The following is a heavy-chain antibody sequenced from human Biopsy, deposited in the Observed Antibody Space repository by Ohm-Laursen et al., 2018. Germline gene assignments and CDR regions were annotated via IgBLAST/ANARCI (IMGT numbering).Heavy chain of an antibody. CDR3: ARHPTGFWFDP. CDR1: GDSISTSTTYY. V-gene: IGHV4-39*01. Sequence: SDTLSLTCTVSGDSISTSTTYYWAWLRQPPGKGLEWIGSIYNSETTFYNPSLKSRVAISVDTSTNQFSLKVSSVTAADTALYYCARHPTGFWFDPWGYGTLVTVSS. CDR2: IYNSETT. J-gene: IGHJ5*02.